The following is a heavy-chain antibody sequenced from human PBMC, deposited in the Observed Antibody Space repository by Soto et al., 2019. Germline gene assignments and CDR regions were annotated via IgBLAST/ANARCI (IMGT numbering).Heavy chain of an antibody. D-gene: IGHD3-16*01. Sequence: SQTLSLTCAISGDSVSSNSATWYWIRHSPSRGLEWLGRTYYRSKWSNDYAVSVKGRITINPDTSNNQVSLHLNSVTPDDTAVYYCARLIGNSWLDSWGQGTLVTVSS. CDR2: TYYRSKWSN. V-gene: IGHV6-1*01. CDR1: GDSVSSNSAT. CDR3: ARLIGNSWLDS. J-gene: IGHJ5*01.